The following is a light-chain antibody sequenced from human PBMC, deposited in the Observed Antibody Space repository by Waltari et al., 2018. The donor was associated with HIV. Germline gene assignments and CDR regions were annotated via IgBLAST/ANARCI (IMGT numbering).Light chain of an antibody. CDR1: NIGSKS. V-gene: IGLV3-21*02. Sequence: SYVLTQPPSVAVAPGQTARITCGGNNIGSKSVHWYQQKPGQAPVLVVYDYRDRPSGIPGRFSGSNLGNTATLTISRVEAGDQADYYCHLWDRDTDHYVFGTGTKVTVL. CDR2: DYR. CDR3: HLWDRDTDHYV. J-gene: IGLJ1*01.